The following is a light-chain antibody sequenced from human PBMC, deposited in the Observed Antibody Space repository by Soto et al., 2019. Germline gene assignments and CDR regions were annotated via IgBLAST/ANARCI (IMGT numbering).Light chain of an antibody. CDR2: KVS. CDR3: MQGKHWPPWT. CDR1: QSLLFSDGNSH. V-gene: IGKV2-30*01. Sequence: DVVLTQSPLSLSVTLGQPASISCRSSQSLLFSDGNSHLSWVQQRPGQSPRRLIYKVSNRDSGVPDRFSGSGSGTDFTLKISRVEAEDVGIYYCMQGKHWPPWTFGQGTKVEIK. J-gene: IGKJ1*01.